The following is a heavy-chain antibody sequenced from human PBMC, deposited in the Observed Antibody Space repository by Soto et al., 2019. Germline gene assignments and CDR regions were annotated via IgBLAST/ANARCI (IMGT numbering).Heavy chain of an antibody. V-gene: IGHV3-48*03. CDR3: AKEYGSTWIDH. J-gene: IGHJ4*02. D-gene: IGHD6-13*01. CDR2: ISGSGLTI. Sequence: GGSLRLSCAASGFIFSDYEINWVRQAPGKGLEWVSYISGSGLTIYYADSVKGRFTISRDNSRNTLFLQLNSLRDEDTAVYYCAKEYGSTWIDHWGQGTPVTVSS. CDR1: GFIFSDYE.